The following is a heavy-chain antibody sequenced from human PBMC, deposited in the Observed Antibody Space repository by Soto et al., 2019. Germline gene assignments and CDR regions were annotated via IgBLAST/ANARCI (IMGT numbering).Heavy chain of an antibody. D-gene: IGHD6-19*01. CDR2: ISAYNGNT. CDR1: GYTFTSYG. CDR3: ARYSPHSGVNYYYYYGMDV. V-gene: IGHV1-18*01. J-gene: IGHJ6*02. Sequence: QVQLVQSGAEVKKPGASVKVSCKASGYTFTSYGISWVRQAPGQGLEWMGWISAYNGNTNYAQKLQDRVTMIADASTSTAYRELRGLRSADTAVHYWARYSPHSGVNYYYYYGMDVWGQGTTVTVSS.